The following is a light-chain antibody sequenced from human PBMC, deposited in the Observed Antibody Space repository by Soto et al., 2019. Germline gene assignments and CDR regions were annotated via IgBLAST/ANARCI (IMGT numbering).Light chain of an antibody. J-gene: IGLJ2*01. CDR2: DVS. V-gene: IGLV2-14*01. Sequence: QSALTQPASVSGSPGQSITISCTGTSSDVGAHKYVSWYQQHPGKAPKVMIYDVSNRPSGVSNRFSGSKSGNTASLTISGLQAEDEADYYCSSYTSSNTVVFGGGTQLTVL. CDR1: SSDVGAHKY. CDR3: SSYTSSNTVV.